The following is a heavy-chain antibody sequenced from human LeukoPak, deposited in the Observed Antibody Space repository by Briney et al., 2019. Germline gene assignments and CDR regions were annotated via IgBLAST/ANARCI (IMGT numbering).Heavy chain of an antibody. V-gene: IGHV3-48*01. CDR3: ARDGYCSSGSCHPFDC. J-gene: IGHJ4*02. D-gene: IGHD2-15*01. Sequence: GGSLRLSCAASGFTFSIYNMNWVRQAPGKGLEWVSYISRSSNTTYYADSVKGRFTISRDNAKNSLYLQMNSLRVEDTAVYYCARDGYCSSGSCHPFDCWGQGTLVTVSS. CDR2: ISRSSNTT. CDR1: GFTFSIYN.